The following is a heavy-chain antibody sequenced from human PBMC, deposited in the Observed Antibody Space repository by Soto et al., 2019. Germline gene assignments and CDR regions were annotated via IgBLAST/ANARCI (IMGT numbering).Heavy chain of an antibody. CDR1: GFTFSSYG. V-gene: IGHV3-30*18. J-gene: IGHJ4*02. D-gene: IGHD5-18*01. Sequence: PGGSLRLSCAASGFTFSSYGMHWVRQAPGKGLEWVAVISYDGNNKYYADSVKGRFTISRDKSKNTLYLQMSSLRAEDTAVYYCAKPRVVYSYGFYFDYWGQGTLVTVSS. CDR2: ISYDGNNK. CDR3: AKPRVVYSYGFYFDY.